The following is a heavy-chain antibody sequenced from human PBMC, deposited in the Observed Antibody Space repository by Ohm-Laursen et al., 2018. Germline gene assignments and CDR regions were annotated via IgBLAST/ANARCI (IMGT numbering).Heavy chain of an antibody. D-gene: IGHD3-10*01. Sequence: SETLSLTCTVSGGSISSGGYYWSWIRQHPGKGLEWIGYIYYSGSTYYNPSLKSRVTISVDTSKNQFSLKLSSVTAADTAVYYCARDIYGSGSAFDYWGQGTLVTVSS. J-gene: IGHJ4*02. CDR3: ARDIYGSGSAFDY. CDR1: GGSISSGGYY. V-gene: IGHV4-31*03. CDR2: IYYSGST.